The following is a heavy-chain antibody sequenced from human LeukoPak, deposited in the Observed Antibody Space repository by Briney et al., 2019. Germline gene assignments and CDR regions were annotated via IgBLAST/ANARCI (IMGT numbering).Heavy chain of an antibody. CDR3: ARMVPDYYYYYMDV. D-gene: IGHD6-13*01. Sequence: SDTLSLTCAVSGYSISSSNWWGWIRPPPGKGLEWIGYIYYSGSIYYNPSLKSPVTMSVDTSKNQFSLKLSSVTAVDTAVYYCARMVPDYYYYYMDVWGKGTTVTVSS. CDR1: GYSISSSNW. CDR2: IYYSGSI. V-gene: IGHV4-28*05. J-gene: IGHJ6*03.